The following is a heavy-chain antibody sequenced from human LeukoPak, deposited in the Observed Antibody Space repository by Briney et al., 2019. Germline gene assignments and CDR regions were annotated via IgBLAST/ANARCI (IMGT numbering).Heavy chain of an antibody. CDR3: ARQENYYYYMDV. V-gene: IGHV4-59*11. CDR1: GGSISSHY. CDR2: IYYSGST. Sequence: SETLSLTCTVSGGSISSHYWSWIRQPPGKGLGWIGYIYYSGSTNYNPSLKSRVTISVDTSKNQFSLKLSSVTAADTAVYYCARQENYYYYMDVWGKGTTVTVSS. J-gene: IGHJ6*03.